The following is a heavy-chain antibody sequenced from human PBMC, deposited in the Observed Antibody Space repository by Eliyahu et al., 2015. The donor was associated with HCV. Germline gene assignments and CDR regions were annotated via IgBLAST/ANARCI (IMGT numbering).Heavy chain of an antibody. J-gene: IGHJ4*02. Sequence: EVQLVESGGGLVNPGESLRLSCXASGFTFNNXYMXWFRQAPGXGPVWVSXINSDGSSRTYADSVKXRFTISRDNAQNTLYLEMNSLRVDDTAVYYCARDGGTAVPDYWGQGTLVTVSS. D-gene: IGHD2-2*01. CDR3: ARDGGTAVPDY. V-gene: IGHV3-74*01. CDR1: GFTFNNXY. CDR2: INSDGSSR.